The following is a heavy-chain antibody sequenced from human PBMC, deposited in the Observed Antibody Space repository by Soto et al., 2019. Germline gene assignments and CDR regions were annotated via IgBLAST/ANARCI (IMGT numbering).Heavy chain of an antibody. V-gene: IGHV4-39*01. Sequence: QLQLQESGPGLVKPSETLSLTCTVSGGSIIRSSYYWGWIRQPPGKGLEWIGSILYTGDTYYNASLKSRRTISVDTSKNQFSLKLSSVTAADTAVYYCASRDHDARSLLWGQGTLVTVS. D-gene: IGHD1-1*01. CDR3: ASRDHDARSLL. J-gene: IGHJ4*02. CDR1: GGSIIRSSYY. CDR2: ILYTGDT.